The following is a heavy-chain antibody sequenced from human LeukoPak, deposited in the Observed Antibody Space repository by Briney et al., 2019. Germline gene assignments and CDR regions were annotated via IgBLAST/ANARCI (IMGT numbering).Heavy chain of an antibody. CDR1: GGTFSSYA. V-gene: IGHV1-69*13. J-gene: IGHJ4*02. CDR2: IIPIFGTA. CDR3: ARESVVPAAIAHY. D-gene: IGHD2-2*02. Sequence: SVTVSCKASGGTFSSYAISWVRQAPGQGLEWMGGIIPIFGTANYAQKFQGRVTITADESTSTAYMELSSLRSEDTAVYYCARESVVPAAIAHYWGQGTLVTVSS.